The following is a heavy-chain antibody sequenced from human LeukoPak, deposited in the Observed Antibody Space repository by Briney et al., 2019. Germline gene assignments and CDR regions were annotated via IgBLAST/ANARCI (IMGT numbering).Heavy chain of an antibody. Sequence: AGGSLRLSCAASGVTVSSIYMGWVRQAPGKGLDWVSVIYPDGRTYYTESVKGRFTISRDSSENSLFLQMNSLRAEDTAVYYCATLQGWYGEGCFDCWGQGTLVTVSS. CDR2: IYPDGRT. CDR1: GVTVSSIY. D-gene: IGHD3-10*01. CDR3: ATLQGWYGEGCFDC. V-gene: IGHV3-53*01. J-gene: IGHJ4*02.